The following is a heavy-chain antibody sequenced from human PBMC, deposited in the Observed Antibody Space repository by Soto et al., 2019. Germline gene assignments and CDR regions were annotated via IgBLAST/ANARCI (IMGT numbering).Heavy chain of an antibody. CDR3: ATIAVAGPYYFDY. D-gene: IGHD6-19*01. J-gene: IGHJ4*02. Sequence: QVQLVQSGAEVKKPGSSVKVSCKASGNTFSRYAITWVRQAPGQGLEWMGGISPVSGTSNSAQKFKGRVTITADKSTTTAYMELSSLRSEDTAVYYCATIAVAGPYYFDYWGQGTLVTVSS. V-gene: IGHV1-69*06. CDR1: GNTFSRYA. CDR2: ISPVSGTS.